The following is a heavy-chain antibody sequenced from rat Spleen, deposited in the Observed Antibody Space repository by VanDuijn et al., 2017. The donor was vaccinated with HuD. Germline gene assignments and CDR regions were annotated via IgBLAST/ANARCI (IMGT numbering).Heavy chain of an antibody. V-gene: IGHV5S13*01. Sequence: EVQLVESGGGLVQPGRPLKISCADSKLNFSDYDMAWVRQTPAKGLEWIASISTAGTNTYYRDSVKGRFTISRDDAKNTQYLQMDSLRSEDTATYYCARHGGLRNWFAHWGQGTLVTVSS. CDR3: ARHGGLRNWFAH. J-gene: IGHJ3*01. D-gene: IGHD1-11*01. CDR1: KLNFSDYD. CDR2: ISTAGTNT.